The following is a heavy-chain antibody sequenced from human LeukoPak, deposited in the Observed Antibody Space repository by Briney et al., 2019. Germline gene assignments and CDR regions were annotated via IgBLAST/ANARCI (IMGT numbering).Heavy chain of an antibody. Sequence: GGSLRLSCVASGFSFRTYGMHWVRQAPGKGLEWVVGIWNDGSEKYYADSVKGRFTISRDNSKNTLYLEMNSLRAEETAVYYCARDLVRNYYYYGMDVWGQGTTVTVSS. CDR3: ARDLVRNYYYYGMDV. D-gene: IGHD3-16*01. CDR2: IWNDGSEK. V-gene: IGHV3-33*01. CDR1: GFSFRTYG. J-gene: IGHJ6*02.